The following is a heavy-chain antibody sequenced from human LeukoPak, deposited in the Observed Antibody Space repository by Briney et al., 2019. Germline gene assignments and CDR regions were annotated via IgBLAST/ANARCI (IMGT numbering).Heavy chain of an antibody. Sequence: GGSLRLSCAASGFTFSSYAMSWVRQAPGKGLEWVSAISGSGGSTYYADSVKGRFTISRDNSKNTLYLQMSSLRAEDTAVYYCAREGKDSSGYPWFDYWGQGTLVTVSS. J-gene: IGHJ4*02. V-gene: IGHV3-23*01. CDR2: ISGSGGST. CDR3: AREGKDSSGYPWFDY. D-gene: IGHD3-22*01. CDR1: GFTFSSYA.